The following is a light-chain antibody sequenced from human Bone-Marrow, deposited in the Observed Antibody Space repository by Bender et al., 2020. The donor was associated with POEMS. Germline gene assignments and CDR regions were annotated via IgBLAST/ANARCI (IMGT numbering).Light chain of an antibody. V-gene: IGLV2-14*01. Sequence: QSALTQPASVSGSPGQSITISCTGTSGDVGGYNYVSWYQQHPGKAPKLIIYEGSQRPSGVSNRFSASKSGNAASLTISGLQAEDEGDYYCQSYDNSLGGWVFGGGTKLTVL. J-gene: IGLJ3*02. CDR1: SGDVGGYNY. CDR2: EGS. CDR3: QSYDNSLGGWV.